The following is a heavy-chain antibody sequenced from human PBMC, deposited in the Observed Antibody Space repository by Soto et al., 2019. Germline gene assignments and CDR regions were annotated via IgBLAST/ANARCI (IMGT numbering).Heavy chain of an antibody. CDR2: IIPIFGTA. Sequence: QVQLVQSGAEVKKPGSSVKVSCKASGGTFSSYAISWLRQAPGQGLEWMGGIIPIFGTADYAQKFQGRVTITADDSTSTADTELRSLRSEDTAVYYCARGAPLLGREVWGQTTTLTVCS. J-gene: IGHJ6*02. CDR3: ARGAPLLGREV. V-gene: IGHV1-69*12. CDR1: GGTFSSYA. D-gene: IGHD2-21*01.